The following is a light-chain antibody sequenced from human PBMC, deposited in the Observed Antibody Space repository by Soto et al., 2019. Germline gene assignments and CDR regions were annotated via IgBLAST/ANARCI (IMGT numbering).Light chain of an antibody. J-gene: IGKJ3*01. Sequence: TQSPGTLSASVGDRVTITCRASQSISSWLAWYQQKPGKAPKLLIYAASSLQSGVPSRFSGSGSGTDFTLTISSLQPEDFATYYCQQSYSTPRITFGPGTKVDIK. CDR2: AAS. CDR1: QSISSW. CDR3: QQSYSTPRIT. V-gene: IGKV1-39*01.